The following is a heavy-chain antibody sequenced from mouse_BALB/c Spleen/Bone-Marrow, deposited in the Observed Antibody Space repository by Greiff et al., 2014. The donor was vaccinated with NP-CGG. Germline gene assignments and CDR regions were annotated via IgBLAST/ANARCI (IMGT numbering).Heavy chain of an antibody. V-gene: IGHV5-9-3*01. Sequence: EVKLMESGGGLVKPGGSLKLSCAASGFTFSSYAMSWVRQTPEKRLEWVATISSGGSYTYYADSVKGRFTISRDTAKNTLYLQMSSLRSEDTAMYYCARQDYYGSSPHWYCDVWGAGTTVTVSS. CDR2: ISSGGSYT. J-gene: IGHJ1*01. CDR3: ARQDYYGSSPHWYCDV. D-gene: IGHD1-1*01. CDR1: GFTFSSYA.